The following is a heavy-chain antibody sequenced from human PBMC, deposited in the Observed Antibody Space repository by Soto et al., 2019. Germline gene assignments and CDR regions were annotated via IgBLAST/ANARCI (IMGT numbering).Heavy chain of an antibody. CDR2: ILNDGSED. CDR3: VRDDDFGPNALDL. CDR1: GFTFSNYG. V-gene: IGHV3-33*01. J-gene: IGHJ3*01. D-gene: IGHD1-1*01. Sequence: QMQLVESGGGVVQPGRSLRLSCAASGFTFSNYGMHWVRQAPGKGLEWVSLILNDGSEDFYRDSVKGRFTISRENSRNSLYLQMNSRRDDDTALYYCVRDDDFGPNALDLWGQGTMVSVSS.